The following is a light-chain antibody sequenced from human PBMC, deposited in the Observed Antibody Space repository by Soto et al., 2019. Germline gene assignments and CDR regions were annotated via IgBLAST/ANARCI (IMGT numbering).Light chain of an antibody. CDR1: SSNIGAGYD. J-gene: IGLJ1*01. V-gene: IGLV1-40*01. CDR2: GNY. Sequence: QSVLTQPPPVSGAAGQSVTISCSGSSSNIGAGYDVHWYQQFPGGAPKSLIFGNYNRPSGVPNRFSGSRSGSSASLAIAGLQPEDEAFYYCQAYDDGVSGSVFGTGTKVTAL. CDR3: QAYDDGVSGSV.